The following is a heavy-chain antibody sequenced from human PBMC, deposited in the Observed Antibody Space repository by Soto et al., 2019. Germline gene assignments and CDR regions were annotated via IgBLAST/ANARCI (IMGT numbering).Heavy chain of an antibody. CDR3: ARGSTVAAILFDY. D-gene: IGHD2-15*01. CDR2: IYYSGST. V-gene: IGHV4-31*03. CDR1: GDSISSGGYY. J-gene: IGHJ4*02. Sequence: SETLSLTCTVSGDSISSGGYYWSWIRQHPGKGLEWIGYIYYSGSTYYNPSLKSRVIISVDTSKNQFSLKLSSVTAADTAVYYCARGSTVAAILFDYWGQGSLVTVSS.